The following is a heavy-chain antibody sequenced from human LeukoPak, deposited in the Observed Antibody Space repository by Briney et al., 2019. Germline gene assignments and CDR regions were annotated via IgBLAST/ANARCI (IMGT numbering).Heavy chain of an antibody. D-gene: IGHD3-10*01. CDR2: ISGSGDST. J-gene: IGHJ4*02. CDR3: AILWFGAEGQFDY. Sequence: GGSLRLSRAGSVFTFSSYAMSWVRQAPGRGLEWVSAISGSGDSTHYVDSVKGRFTISRDNSKNTLYLQMNSLRAEDPAVYYCAILWFGAEGQFDYWGQGTLVTVSP. V-gene: IGHV3-23*01. CDR1: VFTFSSYA.